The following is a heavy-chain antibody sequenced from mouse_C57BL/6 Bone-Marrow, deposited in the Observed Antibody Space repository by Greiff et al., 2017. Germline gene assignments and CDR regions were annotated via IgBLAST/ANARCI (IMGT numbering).Heavy chain of an antibody. CDR3: TRIAY. CDR2: IDPENGDT. CDR1: GFNIKDDY. V-gene: IGHV14-4*01. Sequence: VQLQQSGAELVRPGASVKLSCTASGFNIKDDYMHWVKQRPDQGLEWIGWIDPENGDTEYASKFQGKATITVDTSSTPAYLQLSSLTSEDTAVYYCTRIAYWGQGTLVTVSA. J-gene: IGHJ3*01.